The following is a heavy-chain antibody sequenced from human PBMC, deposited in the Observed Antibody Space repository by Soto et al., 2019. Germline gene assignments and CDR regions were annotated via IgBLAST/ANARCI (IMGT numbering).Heavy chain of an antibody. Sequence: EVQLVESVLDLVQPVWTLRRSCSSCGVTFSGNWIHWVRQAPGKWLVWVARVHRYGSSTSYADSVNGRFTISRDNAKNTVYLQLNMLRAEDTAVYSCARGAGYDYYVAYWGPGTLVTVSS. J-gene: IGHJ4*02. CDR1: GVTFSGNW. V-gene: IGHV3-74*01. D-gene: IGHD3-16*01. CDR3: ARGAGYDYYVAY. CDR2: VHRYGSST.